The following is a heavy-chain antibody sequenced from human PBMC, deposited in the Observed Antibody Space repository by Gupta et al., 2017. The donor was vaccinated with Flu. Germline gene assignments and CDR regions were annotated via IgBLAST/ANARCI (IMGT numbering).Heavy chain of an antibody. V-gene: IGHV2-26*01. D-gene: IGHD3-3*01. Sequence: HVTLKESGPVLVKPTETLTLTCTVSGFSLSNARMGVSWIRQPPGKALEWLAHIFSNDEKSYSTSLKSRLTISKDTSKSQVVLTMTNMDPVDTATYYCARICYYDFWSGYYYGMDVWGQGTTVTVSS. CDR2: IFSNDEK. CDR3: ARICYYDFWSGYYYGMDV. CDR1: GFSLSNARMG. J-gene: IGHJ6*02.